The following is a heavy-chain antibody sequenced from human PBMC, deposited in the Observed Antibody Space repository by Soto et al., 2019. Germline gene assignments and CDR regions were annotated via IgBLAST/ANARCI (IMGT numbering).Heavy chain of an antibody. J-gene: IGHJ4*02. D-gene: IGHD6-19*01. CDR2: IYYSGST. Sequence: PSETLSLTCTVSGGSISSGDYYWSWIRQSPGKGLEWIGYIYYSGSTYYNPSLKSRLTISVDTSKNQFSLKLNSVTAADTAVYYCARGRYSSGWTPVDYWGQGTLVTVSS. V-gene: IGHV4-30-4*01. CDR3: ARGRYSSGWTPVDY. CDR1: GGSISSGDYY.